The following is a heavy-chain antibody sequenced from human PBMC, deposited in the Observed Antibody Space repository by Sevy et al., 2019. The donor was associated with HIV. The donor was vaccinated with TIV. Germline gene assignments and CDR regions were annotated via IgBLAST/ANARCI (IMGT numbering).Heavy chain of an antibody. J-gene: IGHJ4*02. CDR3: ASSQGYIVVVTAAIRTARPCFDY. Sequence: ASVKVSCKASGYTFTSYGISWVRQAPGQGLEWMGWISAYNGNTNYAQKLQGRVTMTTDTSTSTAYMELRSLRSDDTAVYYCASSQGYIVVVTAAIRTARPCFDYWGQGTLVTVSS. V-gene: IGHV1-18*01. CDR1: GYTFTSYG. D-gene: IGHD2-2*01. CDR2: ISAYNGNT.